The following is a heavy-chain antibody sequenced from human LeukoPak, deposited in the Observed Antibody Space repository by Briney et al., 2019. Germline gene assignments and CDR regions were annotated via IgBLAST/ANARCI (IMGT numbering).Heavy chain of an antibody. CDR2: IYYSGNT. D-gene: IGHD2-21*02. CDR1: GGSISSYY. Sequence: SETLSLTCTVSGGSISSYYWSWIRQPPGKGLEWIGYIYYSGNTNYNPSLKSRVTISVDTSKNQFSLKLSSVTAADTAVYYCARAWSGGDCYFGYWGQGTLVTVSS. V-gene: IGHV4-59*08. CDR3: ARAWSGGDCYFGY. J-gene: IGHJ4*02.